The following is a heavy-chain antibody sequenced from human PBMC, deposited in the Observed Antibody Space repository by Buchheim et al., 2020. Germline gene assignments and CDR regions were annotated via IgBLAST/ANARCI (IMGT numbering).Heavy chain of an antibody. CDR1: GFTFSSYA. D-gene: IGHD3-22*01. J-gene: IGHJ6*02. V-gene: IGHV3-15*01. Sequence: EVQLLESGGGLVQPGGSLRLSCAASGFTFSSYAMSWVRQAPGKGLEWVGRIKSKTDGGTTDYAAPVKGRFTISRDDSKNTLYLQMNSLKTEDTAVYYCTTESISSAVYYYYGMDVWGQGTT. CDR3: TTESISSAVYYYYGMDV. CDR2: IKSKTDGGTT.